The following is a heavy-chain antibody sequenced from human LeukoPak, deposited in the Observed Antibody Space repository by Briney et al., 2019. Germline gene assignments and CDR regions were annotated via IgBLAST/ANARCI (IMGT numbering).Heavy chain of an antibody. CDR3: ARRRAVPGHYYFDY. V-gene: IGHV4-59*12. Sequence: SETLSLTCTISGGSISDYYWSWIRQPPGKGLEWIGYVYYSGSTKYNPSLNSRVTISSDTSKKQLFLKVTSVTAADTAVYYCARRRAVPGHYYFDYWGQGILVTVSS. D-gene: IGHD3-10*01. CDR2: VYYSGST. CDR1: GGSISDYY. J-gene: IGHJ4*02.